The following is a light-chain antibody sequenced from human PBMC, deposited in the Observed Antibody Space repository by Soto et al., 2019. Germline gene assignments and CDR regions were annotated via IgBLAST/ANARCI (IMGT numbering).Light chain of an antibody. CDR2: KAS. CDR3: QQSYSTPWT. CDR1: QSISGW. Sequence: DIQMTQSPSTLSASVGDRVTITCRASQSISGWLAWYQQKPGKAPKLLIYKASSLESGVPSRFSGSGSGTEFTLTISSLQPDDFATYYCQQSYSTPWTFGQGTKVEIK. J-gene: IGKJ1*01. V-gene: IGKV1-5*03.